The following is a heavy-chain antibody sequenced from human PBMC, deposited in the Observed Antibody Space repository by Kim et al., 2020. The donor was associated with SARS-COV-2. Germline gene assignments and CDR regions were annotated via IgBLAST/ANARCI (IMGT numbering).Heavy chain of an antibody. V-gene: IGHV1-24*01. Sequence: SVKVSCKVSGHSLTELAMHWVRQAPGKGLEWMGGFDPEEDQIIYAQTFQGRVTMTEDSSTDTAYLVLRSLRSDDTAVYYCATDRTSGYYTYWGQGTLVT. CDR1: GHSLTELA. J-gene: IGHJ4*02. CDR2: FDPEEDQI. D-gene: IGHD3-22*01. CDR3: ATDRTSGYYTY.